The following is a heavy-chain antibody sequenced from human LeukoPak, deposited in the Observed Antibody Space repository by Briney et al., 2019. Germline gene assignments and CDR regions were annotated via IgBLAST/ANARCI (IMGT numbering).Heavy chain of an antibody. CDR2: MNPNSGNT. CDR1: GYTFTSYG. Sequence: ASVKVSCKASGYTFTSYGISWVRQATGQGLEWMGWMNPNSGNTGYAQKFQGRVTITRNTSISTAYMELSSLRSEDTAVYYCARGLGPYYYDSSGYYGAFDIWGQGTMVTVSS. V-gene: IGHV1-8*03. J-gene: IGHJ3*02. D-gene: IGHD3-22*01. CDR3: ARGLGPYYYDSSGYYGAFDI.